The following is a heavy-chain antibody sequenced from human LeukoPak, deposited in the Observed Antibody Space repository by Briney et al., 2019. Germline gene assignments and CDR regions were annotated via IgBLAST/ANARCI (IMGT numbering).Heavy chain of an antibody. CDR3: VKGRDSSGYYLSYFDY. J-gene: IGHJ4*02. CDR1: GFTFSSYA. Sequence: PGGSLRLSCSASGFTFSSYAMHWVRQAPGKGLEYVSTISSNGGTTYYADSVKGRFTISRDNSKNTLYLQMSSLRAEDTAVYYCVKGRDSSGYYLSYFDYWGQGALVTVSS. D-gene: IGHD3-22*01. CDR2: ISSNGGTT. V-gene: IGHV3-64D*09.